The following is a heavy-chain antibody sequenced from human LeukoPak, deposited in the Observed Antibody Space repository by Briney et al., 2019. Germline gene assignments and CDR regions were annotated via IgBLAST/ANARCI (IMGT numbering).Heavy chain of an antibody. CDR3: ARASSSWYYYYYYMDV. CDR2: IKQDGSEK. D-gene: IGHD6-13*01. Sequence: GGSLRLSCAASGFTFSSYWMGWVRQAPGKGLEWVANIKQDGSEKYYVDSVKGRFTISRDNAENSLYLQMNSLRAEDTAVYYCARASSSWYYYYYYMDVWGKGTTVTVSS. J-gene: IGHJ6*03. CDR1: GFTFSSYW. V-gene: IGHV3-7*04.